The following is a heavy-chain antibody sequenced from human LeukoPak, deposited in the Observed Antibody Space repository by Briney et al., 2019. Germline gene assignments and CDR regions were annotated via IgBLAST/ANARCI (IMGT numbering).Heavy chain of an antibody. V-gene: IGHV1-8*01. CDR2: MNPNSGNT. J-gene: IGHJ4*02. CDR3: ARGISYYYDGSGYFY. D-gene: IGHD3-22*01. Sequence: ASVKVSCKASGYTFTSYDINWVRQATGQGLEWMGWMNPNSGNTGYAQKFQGRVTMTRNTSISTAYMELSSLRSEDTAVYYCARGISYYYDGSGYFYWGQGTLVTVSS. CDR1: GYTFTSYD.